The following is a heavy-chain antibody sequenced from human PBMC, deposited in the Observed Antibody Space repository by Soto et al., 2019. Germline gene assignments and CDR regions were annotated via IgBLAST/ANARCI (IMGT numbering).Heavy chain of an antibody. V-gene: IGHV3-66*01. CDR3: AREGLEYYGSGSSFFDY. J-gene: IGHJ4*02. D-gene: IGHD3-10*01. CDR1: GFTVSSNY. Sequence: GGSLRLSCAASGFTVSSNYMSWVRQAPGKGLEWVSVIYSGGSTYYADSVKGRFTISRDNSKNTLYLQMNSLRAEDTAVYYGAREGLEYYGSGSSFFDYWGQGTLVTVSS. CDR2: IYSGGST.